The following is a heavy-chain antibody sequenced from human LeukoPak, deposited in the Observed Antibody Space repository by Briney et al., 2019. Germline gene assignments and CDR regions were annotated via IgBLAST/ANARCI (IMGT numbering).Heavy chain of an antibody. D-gene: IGHD3-22*01. J-gene: IGHJ4*02. Sequence: SETLSLTCTVSGGSISRGAHYWYWIRQHPGEGLEWIGYIYYSGSTYYNPSLKSRVTISVDTSKNQFSLRLTSVTAADTAVYYCARERAAVVDHWGQGTLVTVSS. CDR3: ARERAAVVDH. V-gene: IGHV4-31*03. CDR1: GGSISRGAHY. CDR2: IYYSGST.